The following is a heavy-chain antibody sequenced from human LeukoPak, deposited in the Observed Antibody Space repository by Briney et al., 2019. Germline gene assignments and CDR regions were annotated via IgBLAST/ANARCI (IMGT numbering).Heavy chain of an antibody. V-gene: IGHV1-18*04. CDR1: GYTFTDYH. Sequence: ASVKVSCKASGYTFTDYHVHWVRLAPGQGLEWMGWISAYNGNTNYAQKLQGRVTMTTDTSTSTAYMELRSLRSDDTAVYYCAREGPIAARYWGQGTLVTVSS. D-gene: IGHD6-6*01. J-gene: IGHJ4*02. CDR2: ISAYNGNT. CDR3: AREGPIAARY.